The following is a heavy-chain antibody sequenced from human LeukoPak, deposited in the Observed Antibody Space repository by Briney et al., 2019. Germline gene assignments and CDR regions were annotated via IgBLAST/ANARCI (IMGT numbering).Heavy chain of an antibody. CDR1: GYTFTGYY. CDR3: AAAGYYGSSGYSSFDY. V-gene: IGHV1-2*02. CDR2: INPNSGGT. D-gene: IGHD3-22*01. J-gene: IGHJ4*02. Sequence: ASVKVSCKASGYTFTGYYMHWVRQAPGQGLEWMGWINPNSGGTNYAQKFQGRVTMTRDTSISTAYMELSRLRSDDTAVYYCAAAGYYGSSGYSSFDYWGQGTLVTVSS.